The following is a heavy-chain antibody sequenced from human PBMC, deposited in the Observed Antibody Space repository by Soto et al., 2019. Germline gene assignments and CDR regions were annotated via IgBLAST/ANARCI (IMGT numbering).Heavy chain of an antibody. CDR2: INAGNGNT. Sequence: ASVKVSCKASGYTFTSYAMHWVRQAPGQRLEWMGWINAGNGNTKYSQKFQGRVTITRDTSASTAYMELSSLRSEDTAVYYCARNVLRYFDWLSTKYGMDVWGQGTTVTVSS. J-gene: IGHJ6*02. CDR3: ARNVLRYFDWLSTKYGMDV. V-gene: IGHV1-3*01. D-gene: IGHD3-9*01. CDR1: GYTFTSYA.